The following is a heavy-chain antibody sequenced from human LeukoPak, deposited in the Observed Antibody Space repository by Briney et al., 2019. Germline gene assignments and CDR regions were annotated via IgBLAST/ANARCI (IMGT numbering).Heavy chain of an antibody. CDR3: ARAKPYYYGSGDFDY. V-gene: IGHV3-30*01. Sequence: GGSLRLSCAASGSTFSSYAMHWVRQAPGKGLEWVAVISYDGSNKYYADSVKGRFTISRDNSKNTLYLQMNSLRAEDTAVYYCARAKPYYYGSGDFDYWGQGTLVTVSS. CDR1: GSTFSSYA. J-gene: IGHJ4*02. D-gene: IGHD3-10*01. CDR2: ISYDGSNK.